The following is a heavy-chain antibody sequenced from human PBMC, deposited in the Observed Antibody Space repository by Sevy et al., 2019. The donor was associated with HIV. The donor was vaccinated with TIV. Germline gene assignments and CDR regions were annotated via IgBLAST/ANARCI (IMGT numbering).Heavy chain of an antibody. Sequence: ASVKVSCKASGYTFTSYGITWVRQAPGQVLEWMGWISTYNTNYAQKFQGRVTMTTDTSTFTVYMQLRSLRSDDTAIYYCARDRDYDYIWGTFPYRDFWGQGTLVTVSS. CDR3: ARDRDYDYIWGTFPYRDF. CDR1: GYTFTSYG. CDR2: ISTYNT. V-gene: IGHV1-18*01. J-gene: IGHJ4*02. D-gene: IGHD3-16*01.